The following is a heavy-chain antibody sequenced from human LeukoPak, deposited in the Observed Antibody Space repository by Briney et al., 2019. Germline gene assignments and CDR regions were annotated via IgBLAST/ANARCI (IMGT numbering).Heavy chain of an antibody. CDR2: ISSSSSYI. D-gene: IGHD3-16*01. CDR3: AREGAGGGLYYFDY. CDR1: GFTFSSYA. J-gene: IGHJ4*02. V-gene: IGHV3-21*01. Sequence: GGSLRLSCAASGFTFSSYAMSWVRQAPGKGLEWVSSISSSSSYIYYADSVKGRFTISRDNAKNSLYLQMNSLRAEDTAVYYCAREGAGGGLYYFDYWGQGTLVTVSS.